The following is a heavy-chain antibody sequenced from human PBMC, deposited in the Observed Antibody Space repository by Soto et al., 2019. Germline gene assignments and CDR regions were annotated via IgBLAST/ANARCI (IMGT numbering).Heavy chain of an antibody. V-gene: IGHV1-69*06. CDR3: ARGVYGSGNYYTGPSAFDI. D-gene: IGHD3-10*01. J-gene: IGHJ3*02. CDR2: TIPVFNTA. Sequence: QVQLEQSGAEVKKPGSSVKVSCKASGGTLSDHGVAWLRQAPGQGLEWMGGTIPVFNTAKYAQKFQGRVTVTADKFTTIAYMELRSLISEDTAFYFCARGVYGSGNYYTGPSAFDIWGQGTRVIVSS. CDR1: GGTLSDHG.